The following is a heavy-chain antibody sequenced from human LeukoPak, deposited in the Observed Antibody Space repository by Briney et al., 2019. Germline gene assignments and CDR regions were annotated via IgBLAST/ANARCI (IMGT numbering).Heavy chain of an antibody. V-gene: IGHV1-69*05. CDR2: IIPIFGTA. Sequence: VASVKVSCKASGGTFSSYAISWVRQAPGQGLEWMGRIIPIFGTANYAQKFQGRVTITTDESTSTAYMELSSLRSEDTAVYYCARDSGSGYDGDYFDYWGQGTLVTVSS. D-gene: IGHD5-12*01. CDR1: GGTFSSYA. J-gene: IGHJ4*02. CDR3: ARDSGSGYDGDYFDY.